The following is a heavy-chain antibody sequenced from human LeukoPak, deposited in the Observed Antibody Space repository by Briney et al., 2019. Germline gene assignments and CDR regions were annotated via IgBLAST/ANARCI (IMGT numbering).Heavy chain of an antibody. J-gene: IGHJ4*02. CDR3: ARAGFTYSDYFGSFFDY. D-gene: IGHD3-10*01. V-gene: IGHV3-30*03. CDR1: GFTFSSYG. Sequence: PGGSLRLSCAASGFTFSSYGMHWVRQAPGKGLEWVAVISYDGSNKYYADSVKGRFTISRDNSKNSLYLQMNSLRAEDTAVYYCARAGFTYSDYFGSFFDYWGQGTLVTVSS. CDR2: ISYDGSNK.